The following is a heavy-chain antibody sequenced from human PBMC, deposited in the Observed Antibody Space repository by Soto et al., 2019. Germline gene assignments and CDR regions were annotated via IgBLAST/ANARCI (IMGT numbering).Heavy chain of an antibody. Sequence: SVKVSCKASGGTFSSYSISWVRQAPGQGLEWMGGIIPIFGTANYAQKFQGRVTITADESTSTAYMELSSLRSEDTAVYYCARDLAYYDSSGPSGYDYWGQGTLVTVSS. V-gene: IGHV1-69*13. D-gene: IGHD3-22*01. CDR2: IIPIFGTA. CDR1: GGTFSSYS. J-gene: IGHJ4*02. CDR3: ARDLAYYDSSGPSGYDY.